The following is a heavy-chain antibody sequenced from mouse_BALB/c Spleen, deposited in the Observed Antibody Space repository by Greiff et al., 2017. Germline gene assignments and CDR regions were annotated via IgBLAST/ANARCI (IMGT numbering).Heavy chain of an antibody. CDR1: GYTFTSYW. CDR2: INPSTGYT. Sequence: QVQLQQPGAELVKPGASVKLSCKASGYTFTSYWMHWVKQRPGQGLEWIGYINPSTGYTEYNQKFKDKATLTADKSSSTAYMQLSSLTSEDSAVYYCARWNSGSDWYFDVWGAGTTVTVSS. V-gene: IGHV1-7*01. D-gene: IGHD4-1*01. CDR3: ARWNSGSDWYFDV. J-gene: IGHJ1*01.